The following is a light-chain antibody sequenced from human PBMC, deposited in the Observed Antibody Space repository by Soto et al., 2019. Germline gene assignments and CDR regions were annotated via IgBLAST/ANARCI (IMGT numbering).Light chain of an antibody. CDR3: QQYNSYPYT. J-gene: IGKJ2*01. CDR2: KAS. CDR1: QSISSW. Sequence: DIQMTQSPSTLSASVGDRVTITCRASQSISSWLAWYQHKPGKAPKLLIYKASSLESGVPSRFSGSGSGTECTLTIRSLQPDDFATYYCQQYNSYPYTFGQGTKLEIK. V-gene: IGKV1-5*03.